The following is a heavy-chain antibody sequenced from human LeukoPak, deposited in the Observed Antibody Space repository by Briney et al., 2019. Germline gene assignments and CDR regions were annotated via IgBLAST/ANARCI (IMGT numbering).Heavy chain of an antibody. V-gene: IGHV4-59*12. J-gene: IGHJ4*02. D-gene: IGHD3-22*01. Sequence: PSETLSLTCTVSGGFISSYYWSWIRQPPGKGLECIGYIYYSGSTNYNPSLKSRVTISVDTSKNQFSLKLSSVTAADTAVYYCARDRYYYDSSGYYRLDYWGQGTLVTVSS. CDR2: IYYSGST. CDR3: ARDRYYYDSSGYYRLDY. CDR1: GGFISSYY.